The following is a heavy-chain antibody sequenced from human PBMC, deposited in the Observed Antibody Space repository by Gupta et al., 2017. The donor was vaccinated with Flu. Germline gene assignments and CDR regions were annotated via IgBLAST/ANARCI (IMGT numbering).Heavy chain of an antibody. CDR1: GGSISSSSYY. V-gene: IGHV4-39*01. CDR2: IYYSGST. CDR3: ARHIEGATTVVWDY. J-gene: IGHJ4*02. Sequence: QLQLQESGPGLVKPSETLSLTCTVSGGSISSSSYYWGWIRQPPGKGLEWIGSIYYSGSTYYNPSLKSRVTISVDTSKNQFSLKLSSVTAADTAVYYCARHIEGATTVVWDYWGQGTLVTVSS. D-gene: IGHD1-26*01.